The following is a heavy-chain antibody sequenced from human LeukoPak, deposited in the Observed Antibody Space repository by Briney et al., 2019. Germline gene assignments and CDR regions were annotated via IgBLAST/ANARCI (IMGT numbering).Heavy chain of an antibody. CDR2: ISYDGSDK. D-gene: IGHD5-24*01. CDR3: AKSGYNRFDY. J-gene: IGHJ4*02. Sequence: PGRSLRLSCAASGFTFSSYAMYWVRQAPGKGLEWVAVISYDGSDKFYADSEKGRFTISRDSSKNTLYLQMNSLRPEDTAVYYCAKSGYNRFDYWGQGTLVTVSS. CDR1: GFTFSSYA. V-gene: IGHV3-30*04.